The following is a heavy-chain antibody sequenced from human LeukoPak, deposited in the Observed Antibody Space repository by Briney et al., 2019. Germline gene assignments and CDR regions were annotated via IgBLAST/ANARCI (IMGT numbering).Heavy chain of an antibody. V-gene: IGHV3-33*01. Sequence: GRSLRLSCAASGFTFSSYGMHWVRQAPGKGLEWVAVIWYDGGNKYYADSVKGRFTISRDNSKNTLYLQMNSLRAEDTAVYYCAREYYYDSSGYSPFDYWGQGTLVTVSS. CDR2: IWYDGGNK. CDR1: GFTFSSYG. J-gene: IGHJ4*02. CDR3: AREYYYDSSGYSPFDY. D-gene: IGHD3-22*01.